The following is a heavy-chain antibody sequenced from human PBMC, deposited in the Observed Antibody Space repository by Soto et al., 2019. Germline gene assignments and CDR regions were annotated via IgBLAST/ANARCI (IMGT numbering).Heavy chain of an antibody. D-gene: IGHD6-6*01. V-gene: IGHV2-26*01. CDR3: ARSRIAARRDYHYYYGMDV. CDR1: GFSLSNARMG. Sequence: QVTLKEFGPVLVKPTETLTLTCTVSGFSLSNARMGVSWIRQPPGKALEWLAHIFSNDEKSYSTSLKSRLTISKDTSKSQVVLTMTNMDPVDTATYYCARSRIAARRDYHYYYGMDVWGQGTTVTVSS. J-gene: IGHJ6*02. CDR2: IFSNDEK.